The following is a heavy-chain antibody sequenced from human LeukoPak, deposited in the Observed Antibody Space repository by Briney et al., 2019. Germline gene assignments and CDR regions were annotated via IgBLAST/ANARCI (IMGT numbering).Heavy chain of an antibody. CDR3: ASMRWGGYYFDYFDY. CDR1: GGTFISYA. J-gene: IGHJ4*02. Sequence: SVKVSFKASGGTFISYAISWVRQAPGQGLEWMGGIIPIFGTANYAQKFQGSVTITTDESTSTAYMELSSLRSEDTAVYYCASMRWGGYYFDYFDYWGRGTLVTVAS. D-gene: IGHD3-3*01. CDR2: IIPIFGTA. V-gene: IGHV1-69*05.